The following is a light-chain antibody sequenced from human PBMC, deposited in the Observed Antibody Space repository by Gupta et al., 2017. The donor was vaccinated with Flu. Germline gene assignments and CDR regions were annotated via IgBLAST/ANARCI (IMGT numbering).Light chain of an antibody. CDR3: AAWDDSLSGVL. CDR1: SFNIGSNY. V-gene: IGLV1-47*01. Sequence: QSVLTQPPSASVTPGQRVTISCSGSSFNIGSNYVYWYQHLPGTAPSLLIYRNDQRPSGVPDRFSGSKSGTSASLAISGLRAGDEADYYCAAWDDSLSGVLFGGGTKLTVL. J-gene: IGLJ2*01. CDR2: RND.